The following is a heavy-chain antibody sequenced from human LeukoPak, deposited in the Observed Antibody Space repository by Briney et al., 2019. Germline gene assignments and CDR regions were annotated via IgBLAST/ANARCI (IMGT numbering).Heavy chain of an antibody. CDR2: IYYSGST. J-gene: IGHJ4*02. V-gene: IGHV4-31*03. CDR3: ARGQGRTYYYDSSGYERGEFDY. D-gene: IGHD3-22*01. Sequence: PSETLSLTCTMSGDSISSGAYYWSWIRQHPGKGLEWIGYIYYSGSTYYNPSLERRVTISLDTSKRHFSLNLSSVTAADTAVYYCARGQGRTYYYDSSGYERGEFDYWGQGTLVTVSS. CDR1: GDSISSGAYY.